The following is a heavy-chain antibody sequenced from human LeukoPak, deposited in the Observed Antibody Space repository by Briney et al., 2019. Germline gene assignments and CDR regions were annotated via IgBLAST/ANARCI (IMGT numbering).Heavy chain of an antibody. Sequence: GGSLRLSCAASGFTFSSYAMSWVRQAPGKGLVWVSRVNNDGSGTTYADSVKGRFTISRDNAKNTIYLQMNSLRAEDTAVYYCARGGWGTATDYWGQGTLVTVSS. J-gene: IGHJ4*02. CDR2: VNNDGSGT. CDR3: ARGGWGTATDY. CDR1: GFTFSSYA. D-gene: IGHD1-1*01. V-gene: IGHV3-74*01.